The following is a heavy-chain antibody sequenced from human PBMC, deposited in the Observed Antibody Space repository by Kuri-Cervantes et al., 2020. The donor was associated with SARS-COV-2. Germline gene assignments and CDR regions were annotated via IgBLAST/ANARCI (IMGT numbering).Heavy chain of an antibody. D-gene: IGHD1-26*01. V-gene: IGHV3-15*01. CDR2: IKSKGSGGTR. CDR3: TWEAPQGRLGH. Sequence: GGSLRLSCAASGFPFTDAWMNWVRQAPGKGLEWVGRIKSKGSGGTRDYAAPVKGRFSISRDDSKTTVYLQMKSLKTEDTALYHCTWEAPQGRLGHRGQGTLVTVSS. CDR1: GFPFTDAW. J-gene: IGHJ4*02.